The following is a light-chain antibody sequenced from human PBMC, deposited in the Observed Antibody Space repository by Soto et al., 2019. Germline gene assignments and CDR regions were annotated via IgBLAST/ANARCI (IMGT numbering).Light chain of an antibody. CDR3: QHYNSYSEA. V-gene: IGKV1-5*03. CDR2: KAS. J-gene: IGKJ1*01. CDR1: QTISSW. Sequence: DIQMTQSPSTLSGSVGDRVTITCRASQTISSWLAWYQQKPGKAPKLLIYKASTLKSGVPSRFSGSGSATEFTLTISSLQPDDFAPYYCQHYNSYSEALGQGTKVDIK.